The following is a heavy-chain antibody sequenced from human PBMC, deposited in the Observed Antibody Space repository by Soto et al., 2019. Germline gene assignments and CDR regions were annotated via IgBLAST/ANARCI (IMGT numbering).Heavy chain of an antibody. Sequence: PSETLSLTCTVSGGSISSGDYYWSWIRQPPGKGLEWIGYIYYSGSTYYNPSLKSRVTISVDTSKNQFSLKLSSVTAADTAFYYCARDDPQYTTLTHWGQGTLVTVSS. CDR2: IYYSGST. D-gene: IGHD2-2*02. CDR1: GGSISSGDYY. J-gene: IGHJ4*02. V-gene: IGHV4-30-4*01. CDR3: ARDDPQYTTLTH.